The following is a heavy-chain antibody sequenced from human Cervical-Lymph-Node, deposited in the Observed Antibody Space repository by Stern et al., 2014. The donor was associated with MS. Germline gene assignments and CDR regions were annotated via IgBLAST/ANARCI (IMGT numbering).Heavy chain of an antibody. Sequence: QITLKESGPTLVKPTQTLTLTCTFSGFSLNTSGVGVGWIRQPPGKALEWLAVIYWDAEERHSPSLKSRITITKRTSTNHVVFTMANMDPVDTATYYCAHTTVTFDEAYGLDVWGQGTTVPVSS. D-gene: IGHD4-17*01. CDR1: GFSLNTSGVG. V-gene: IGHV2-5*02. CDR3: AHTTVTFDEAYGLDV. J-gene: IGHJ6*02. CDR2: IYWDAEE.